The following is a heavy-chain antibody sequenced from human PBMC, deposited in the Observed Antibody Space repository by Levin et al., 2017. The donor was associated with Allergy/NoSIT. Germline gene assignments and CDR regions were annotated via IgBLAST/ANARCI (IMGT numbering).Heavy chain of an antibody. CDR2: INHSGST. V-gene: IGHV4-34*01. D-gene: IGHD3-9*01. CDR3: ARGTSTHLRYWKFFDY. Sequence: SETLSLTCAVYGGSFSGYYWSWIRQPPGKGLEWIGEINHSGSTNYNPSLKSRVTISVDTSKNQFSLKLSSVTAADTAVYYCARGTSTHLRYWKFFDYWGQGTLVTVSS. CDR1: GGSFSGYY. J-gene: IGHJ4*02.